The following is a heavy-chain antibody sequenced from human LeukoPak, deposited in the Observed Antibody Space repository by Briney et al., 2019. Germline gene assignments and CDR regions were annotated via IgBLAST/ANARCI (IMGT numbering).Heavy chain of an antibody. V-gene: IGHV3-7*01. CDR3: GRAHGVVDPFSPFDI. CDR1: GFTLSNHW. CDR2: IKHDGTEK. J-gene: IGHJ3*02. D-gene: IGHD3-22*01. Sequence: QSGGSLRLSCAASGFTLSNHWMTWVRQAPGKGLECVANIKHDGTEKYYLDSVKGRFTISRDNAKNSLYLQMNSLRVEDTAVYYCGRAHGVVDPFSPFDIWGQGTLVTVSS.